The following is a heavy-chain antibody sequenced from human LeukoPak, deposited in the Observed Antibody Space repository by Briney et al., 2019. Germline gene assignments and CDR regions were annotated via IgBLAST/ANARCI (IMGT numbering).Heavy chain of an antibody. D-gene: IGHD3-9*01. V-gene: IGHV4-59*08. Sequence: SETLSLTCTVSGGSISSYYWSWIRQPPGKGLEWIGYIYYSGSTNYNPSLKSRVTISVDTSKNQFSLKLSSVTAADTAVYYCARRARAAIDILTGYRSVYYYYMDVWGKGTTVTVSS. CDR3: ARRARAAIDILTGYRSVYYYYMDV. CDR1: GGSISSYY. J-gene: IGHJ6*03. CDR2: IYYSGST.